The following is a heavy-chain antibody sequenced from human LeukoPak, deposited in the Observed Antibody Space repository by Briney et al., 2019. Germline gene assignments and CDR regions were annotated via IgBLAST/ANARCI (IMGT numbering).Heavy chain of an antibody. CDR1: GGSISSSSYY. V-gene: IGHV4-39*01. CDR3: ARHVQWFGEYVDY. J-gene: IGHJ4*02. CDR2: IYYSGNT. D-gene: IGHD3-10*01. Sequence: SETLSLTCTVSGGSISSSSYYWGWIRQPPGKGLEWIGSIYYSGNTYYNPSLKSRVTISVDTSKNQFSLKLSSVTAADTAVYYCARHVQWFGEYVDYWGQGTLVTVSS.